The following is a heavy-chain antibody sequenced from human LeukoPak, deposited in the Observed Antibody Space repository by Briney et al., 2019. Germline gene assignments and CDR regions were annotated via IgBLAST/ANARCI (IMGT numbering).Heavy chain of an antibody. CDR3: ARLLWFGELSPGH. CDR2: ISVYNGDT. D-gene: IGHD3-10*01. Sequence: ASVKVSCKASGYTFTSYGISWVRQAPGQGLEWMGWISVYNGDTKYAQNIQGRVTVTTDTSTSTAYMELRSLRSDDTAVYYCARLLWFGELSPGHWGQGTLVTVSS. CDR1: GYTFTSYG. V-gene: IGHV1-18*01. J-gene: IGHJ4*02.